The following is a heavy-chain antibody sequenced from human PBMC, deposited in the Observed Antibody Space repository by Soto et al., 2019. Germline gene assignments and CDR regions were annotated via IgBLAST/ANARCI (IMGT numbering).Heavy chain of an antibody. CDR2: IYYSGST. CDR1: GGSISSYY. CDR3: ARDSGSSSWYSPNYYYYYGVDV. V-gene: IGHV4-59*01. Sequence: TSETLSLTCTVSGGSISSYYWSWIRQPPGKGLEWIGYIYYSGSTNYNPSLKSRVTISVDTSKNQFSLKLSSVTAADTAVYYCARDSGSSSWYSPNYYYYYGVDVWGQGTTVTVSS. J-gene: IGHJ6*02. D-gene: IGHD6-13*01.